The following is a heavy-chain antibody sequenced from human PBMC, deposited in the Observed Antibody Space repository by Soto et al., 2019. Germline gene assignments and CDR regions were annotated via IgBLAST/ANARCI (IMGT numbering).Heavy chain of an antibody. Sequence: QVQLGQSGAEVKKPGASVKVSCKASGYTFTSYAMHWVRQAPGQRLEWMGWINAGNGNTKYSQKFQGRVTITRDTSASTAYMELSSLRSEDTAVYYCARSIRLVGDYWGQGTLVTVSS. CDR1: GYTFTSYA. CDR2: INAGNGNT. D-gene: IGHD3-10*01. CDR3: ARSIRLVGDY. V-gene: IGHV1-3*01. J-gene: IGHJ4*02.